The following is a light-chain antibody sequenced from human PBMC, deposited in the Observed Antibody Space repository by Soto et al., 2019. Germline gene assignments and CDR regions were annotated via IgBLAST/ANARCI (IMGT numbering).Light chain of an antibody. CDR2: DAS. V-gene: IGKV1-5*01. CDR3: QQYTNTKNPRM. J-gene: IGKJ1*01. CDR1: QTISTW. Sequence: DIQVTQSPPTLSASVGDRVTITCRASQTISTWMAWYQQKPGKAPKLLVYDASTLPSGVASRFSGSGSGTEFTLIISGLQPDDSATYYCQQYTNTKNPRMFGQGTKVEI.